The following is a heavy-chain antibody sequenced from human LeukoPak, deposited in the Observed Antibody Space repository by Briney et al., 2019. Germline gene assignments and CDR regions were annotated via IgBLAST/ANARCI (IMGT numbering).Heavy chain of an antibody. CDR2: ISSSSSYI. D-gene: IGHD6-13*01. CDR1: GFTFSSYS. Sequence: GGSLRLSCAASGFTFSSYSMNWVRQAPGTGLEWVSSISSSSSYIYYADSVKGRFTISRDNAKNSLYLQMNSLRAEDTAVYYCARDQTAAAGYYYYYYMDVWGKGTTVTVSS. CDR3: ARDQTAAAGYYYYYYMDV. J-gene: IGHJ6*03. V-gene: IGHV3-21*01.